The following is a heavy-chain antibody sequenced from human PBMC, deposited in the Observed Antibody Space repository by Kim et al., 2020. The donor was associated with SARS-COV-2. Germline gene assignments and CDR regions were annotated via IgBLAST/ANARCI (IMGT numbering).Heavy chain of an antibody. J-gene: IGHJ4*02. CDR3: AKVASMIVVVMGPLNYYFDY. CDR2: ISGSGGST. D-gene: IGHD3-22*01. Sequence: GGSLRLSCAASGFTFSSYAMSWVRQAPGKGLEWVSAISGSGGSTYYADSVKGRFTISRDNSKNTLYLQMNSLRAEDTAVYYCAKVASMIVVVMGPLNYYFDYWGPGSLVTVSS. CDR1: GFTFSSYA. V-gene: IGHV3-23*01.